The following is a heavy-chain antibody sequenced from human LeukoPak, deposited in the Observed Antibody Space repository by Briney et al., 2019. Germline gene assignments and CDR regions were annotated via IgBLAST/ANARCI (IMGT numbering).Heavy chain of an antibody. J-gene: IGHJ3*02. CDR1: SYTFTSYG. CDR2: ISAYNGNT. D-gene: IGHD3-9*01. Sequence: ASVKVSCKASSYTFTSYGISWVRQAPGQGLEWMGWISAYNGNTNYAQKLQGRVTMTTDTSTSTAYMELRSLRSDDTAVYYCARALHYDILTGYFRTHDAFDIWGQGTMVTVSS. CDR3: ARALHYDILTGYFRTHDAFDI. V-gene: IGHV1-18*01.